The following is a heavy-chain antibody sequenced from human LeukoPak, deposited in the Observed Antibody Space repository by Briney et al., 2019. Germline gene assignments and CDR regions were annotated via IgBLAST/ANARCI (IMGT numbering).Heavy chain of an antibody. CDR1: GYTFTGYY. D-gene: IGHD3-22*01. V-gene: IGHV1-2*02. CDR2: INPNSGGT. J-gene: IGHJ3*02. Sequence: GASVKVSCKASGYTFTGYYMHWVRQAPGQGLEWMGWINPNSGGTNYAQKLQGRVTMTTDTSTSTAYMELRSLRSDDTAVYYCASGGWGYYGSSGYIDIWGQGTMVTVSS. CDR3: ASGGWGYYGSSGYIDI.